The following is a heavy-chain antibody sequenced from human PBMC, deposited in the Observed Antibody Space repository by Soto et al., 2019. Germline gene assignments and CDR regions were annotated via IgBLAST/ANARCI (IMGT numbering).Heavy chain of an antibody. CDR1: GFSLSNARMG. CDR2: IFSNDEQ. D-gene: IGHD3-10*01. V-gene: IGHV2-26*01. J-gene: IGHJ4*02. CDR3: ARMLAGITMVRGAIDC. Sequence: QVTLKESGPVLVKPTETLTLTCTVSGFSLSNARMGVSWIRQPPGKALEWLAHIFSNDEQSSSTSLKSRLTISKDTSKSQVVLTMTNMDPVDTATYYCARMLAGITMVRGAIDCWGQGTLVTVSS.